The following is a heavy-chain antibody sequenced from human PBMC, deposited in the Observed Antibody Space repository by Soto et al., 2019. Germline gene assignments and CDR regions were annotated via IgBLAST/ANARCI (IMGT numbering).Heavy chain of an antibody. CDR1: GGSFSGYY. CDR2: INHSGST. D-gene: IGHD3-9*01. Sequence: SETLSLTCAVYGGSFSGYYWSWIRQPPGKGLEWIGEINHSGSTNYNPSLKSRVTISVDTSKNQFSLKLSSVTAADTAVYYCARIPYYDILTGPRWGGNAFDIWGQGTMVT. CDR3: ARIPYYDILTGPRWGGNAFDI. J-gene: IGHJ3*02. V-gene: IGHV4-34*01.